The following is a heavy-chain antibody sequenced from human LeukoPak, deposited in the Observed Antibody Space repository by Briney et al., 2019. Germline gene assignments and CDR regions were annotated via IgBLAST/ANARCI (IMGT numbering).Heavy chain of an antibody. J-gene: IGHJ4*02. Sequence: GGSLRLSCAASGFTFSSYGMHWVRQAPGKGLEWVSAISGSGGSTYYADSVKGRFTISRDNSKNTLYLQMNSLRAEDTAVYYCAKDGSYYYDATLLWGQGTLVTVSS. CDR3: AKDGSYYYDATLL. CDR1: GFTFSSYG. CDR2: ISGSGGST. V-gene: IGHV3-23*01. D-gene: IGHD3-22*01.